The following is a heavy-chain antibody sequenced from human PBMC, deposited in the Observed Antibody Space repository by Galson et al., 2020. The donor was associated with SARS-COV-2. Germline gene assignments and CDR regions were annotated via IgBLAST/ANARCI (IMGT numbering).Heavy chain of an antibody. CDR1: GYTFTNYW. CDR3: ARQGNDWNCFDY. Sequence: GESLKISCKTSGYTFTNYWIGWVRQMPGKGLEWMGIVYPGDSDTSYSPSFQGQVTISADRSITTAYLQWSSLKASDTALYYCARQGNDWNCFDYWGQGTLVTVSS. J-gene: IGHJ4*02. D-gene: IGHD1-1*01. CDR2: VYPGDSDT. V-gene: IGHV5-51*01.